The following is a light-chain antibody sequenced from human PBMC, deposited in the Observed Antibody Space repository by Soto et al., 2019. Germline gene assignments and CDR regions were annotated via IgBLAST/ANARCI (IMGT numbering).Light chain of an antibody. V-gene: IGKV1-39*01. CDR2: AGP. J-gene: IGKJ1*01. CDR1: QGISNY. Sequence: DIQMTQSPSSLSAFVGDRFTITFQASQGISNYLNWYQLKPGKAPKLLLSAGPGFQGEVPPNFSGSGSGTDFTLTISVLQPEDFATYFCQQSYSSPRTFGQGTKVDIK. CDR3: QQSYSSPRT.